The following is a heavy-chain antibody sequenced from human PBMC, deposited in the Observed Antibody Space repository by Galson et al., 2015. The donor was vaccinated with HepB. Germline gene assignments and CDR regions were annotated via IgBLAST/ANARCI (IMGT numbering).Heavy chain of an antibody. D-gene: IGHD4-17*01. J-gene: IGHJ4*02. CDR2: IKSKTDGGTT. Sequence: SLRLSCAASAFTFNKAWMSWVRQAPGKGLEWVGRIKSKTDGGTTDYAAPVKGRFTISRDESKNTLYLQMNSLKTEDTAVYYCITDLGIYGDYSILGEGYWGQGTLVTVSS. V-gene: IGHV3-15*01. CDR1: AFTFNKAW. CDR3: ITDLGIYGDYSILGEGY.